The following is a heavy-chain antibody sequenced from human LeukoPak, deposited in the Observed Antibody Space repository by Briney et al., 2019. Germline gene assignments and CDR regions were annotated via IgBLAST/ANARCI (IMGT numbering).Heavy chain of an antibody. CDR1: GFTFSSYS. V-gene: IGHV3-21*01. J-gene: IGHJ3*02. Sequence: GGSLRLSCAASGFTFSSYSMNWVRQAPGKGLEWVSSISSSSSYIYYADSVKGRFTISRDNAKNSLYLQMNSLRAEDTAMYYCARVLGQVVVIYDAFDIWGQGTMVTVSS. CDR2: ISSSSSYI. D-gene: IGHD3-22*01. CDR3: ARVLGQVVVIYDAFDI.